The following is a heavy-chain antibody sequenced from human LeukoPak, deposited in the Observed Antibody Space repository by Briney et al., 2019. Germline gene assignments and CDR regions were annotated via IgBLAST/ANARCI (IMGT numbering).Heavy chain of an antibody. V-gene: IGHV3-23*01. D-gene: IGHD1-26*01. J-gene: IGHJ5*02. Sequence: GGSLRLSCAASGFTFSGYAMSWVRQAPGKGLEWGSGISASGGSRDYADSVEGRFTISRDNSKNTLSLQMNSLRAEDTAAYYCAKVDSGSYLPPWGQGTLVTVSS. CDR3: AKVDSGSYLPP. CDR2: ISASGGSR. CDR1: GFTFSGYA.